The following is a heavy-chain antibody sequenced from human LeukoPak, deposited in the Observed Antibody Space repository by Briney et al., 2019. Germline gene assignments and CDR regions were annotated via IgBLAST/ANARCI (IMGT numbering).Heavy chain of an antibody. CDR3: ARRSKDQQLGPVVPDNYFGAFDI. CDR1: GDSFISYW. J-gene: IGHJ3*02. Sequence: GESLKISCKGSGDSFISYWIGWVRQMPGQGLEWMGTIYPGDSDTRYSPTFQGQVTISADKSISTAYLQWSSVKASDTAMYYCARRSKDQQLGPVVPDNYFGAFDIWGQGTMVTVSS. V-gene: IGHV5-51*01. CDR2: IYPGDSDT. D-gene: IGHD6-13*01.